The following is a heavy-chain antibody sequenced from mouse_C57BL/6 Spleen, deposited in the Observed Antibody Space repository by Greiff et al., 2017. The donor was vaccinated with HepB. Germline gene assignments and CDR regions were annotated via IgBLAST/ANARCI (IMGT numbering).Heavy chain of an antibody. CDR3: TRGDSVYHLDY. J-gene: IGHJ2*01. D-gene: IGHD1-1*01. Sequence: VQLQQSGTVLARPGASVKMSCKTSGYTFTSYWMHWVKQRPGQGLEWIGAIYPGNSDTSYNQKFKGKATLTAVTSASTAYMELSSLTNEDSAVYYCTRGDSVYHLDYWGQGTTLTVSS. CDR2: IYPGNSDT. CDR1: GYTFTSYW. V-gene: IGHV1-5*01.